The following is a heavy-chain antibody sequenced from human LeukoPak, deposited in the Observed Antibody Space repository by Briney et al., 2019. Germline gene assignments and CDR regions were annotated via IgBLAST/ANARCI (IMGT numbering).Heavy chain of an antibody. V-gene: IGHV4-39*07. CDR1: GGSISSSSYY. CDR3: ARGFGVVINAIWFDP. J-gene: IGHJ5*02. D-gene: IGHD3-3*01. CDR2: IYHSGST. Sequence: PSETLSLTCTVSGGSISSSSYYWGWIRQPPGKGLEWIGSIYHSGSTYYNPSLKSRVTISVDTSKNQFSLKLSSVTAADTAVYYCARGFGVVINAIWFDPWGQGTLVTVSS.